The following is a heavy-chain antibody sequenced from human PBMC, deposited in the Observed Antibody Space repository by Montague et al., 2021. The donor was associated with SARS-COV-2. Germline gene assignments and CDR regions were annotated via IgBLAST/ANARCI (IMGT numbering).Heavy chain of an antibody. V-gene: IGHV4-59*08. CDR1: GGSISSFY. Sequence: SETLSLTCTVSGGSISSFYWSWFRQPPGKGLEWIGYISYSGSTNYNPSLTTRATMSVDTSKNQFSLKVNSVTAADTAVYYCARHYSATLPADYWGQGTLVTVSS. J-gene: IGHJ4*02. CDR2: ISYSGST. CDR3: ARHYSATLPADY. D-gene: IGHD2-15*01.